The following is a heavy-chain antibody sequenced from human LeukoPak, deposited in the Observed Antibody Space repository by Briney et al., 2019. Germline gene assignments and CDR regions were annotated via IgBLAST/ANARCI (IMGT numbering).Heavy chain of an antibody. Sequence: SETLSLTCTVSGGSISSYYWSWIRQPSGKGPEWIGYIYYSGTTNYNPSLKSRVTISVDTSKNQFSLKLSSVTAADTAVYYCARGVYIAAAQYGYWGQGTLVTVSS. V-gene: IGHV4-59*01. CDR2: IYYSGTT. CDR1: GGSISSYY. J-gene: IGHJ4*02. D-gene: IGHD6-13*01. CDR3: ARGVYIAAAQYGY.